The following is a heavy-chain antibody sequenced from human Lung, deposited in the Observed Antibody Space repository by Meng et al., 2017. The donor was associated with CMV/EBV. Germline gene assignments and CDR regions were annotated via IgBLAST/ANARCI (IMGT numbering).Heavy chain of an antibody. D-gene: IGHD3-10*01. CDR1: GFTFRTSW. Sequence: GESLKISCVASGFTFRTSWMSWVRQAPGRGLEWVANIKHDGSEEYYVDSLTGRFTISRDNAKNSLYLQMNSLRAEDTALYYCARDPGFGALDFWGQGTVVTVSS. V-gene: IGHV3-7*01. CDR3: ARDPGFGALDF. J-gene: IGHJ4*02. CDR2: IKHDGSEE.